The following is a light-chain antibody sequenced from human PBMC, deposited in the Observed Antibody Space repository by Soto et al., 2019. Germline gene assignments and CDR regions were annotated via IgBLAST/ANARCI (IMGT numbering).Light chain of an antibody. Sequence: EVVLTQSPGTLSLSPGERATLSCRASQSVSNNYFAWYQQKPGQAHRLLIFGSSDRATGIPDRFSGSGSGTDFTLTISRLEPEDFAVYYCQQYGSSPPYTFGQGTKLESK. V-gene: IGKV3-20*01. CDR1: QSVSNNY. J-gene: IGKJ2*01. CDR3: QQYGSSPPYT. CDR2: GSS.